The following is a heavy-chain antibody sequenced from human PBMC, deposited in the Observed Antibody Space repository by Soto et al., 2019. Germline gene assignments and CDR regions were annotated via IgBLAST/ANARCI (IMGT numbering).Heavy chain of an antibody. CDR3: ARGYYDSSGYYGY. J-gene: IGHJ4*02. D-gene: IGHD3-22*01. V-gene: IGHV4-59*01. CDR2: IYYSGST. Sequence: SETLSLTCTVSGGSISSYYWSWIRQPPGKGLEWIGYIYYSGSTNYNPSLKSRVTISVDTSKNQFSLKLSSVTAADTAVYYCARGYYDSSGYYGYWGQGTLVTVSS. CDR1: GGSISSYY.